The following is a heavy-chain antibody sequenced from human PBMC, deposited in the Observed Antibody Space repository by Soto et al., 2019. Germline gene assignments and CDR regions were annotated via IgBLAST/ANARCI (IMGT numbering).Heavy chain of an antibody. CDR2: IIPIFGTA. J-gene: IGHJ4*02. Sequence: GASVKVSCKASGGTFSSYAISWVRQAPGQGLEWMGGIIPIFGTANYAQKFQGRVTITADESTSTAYMELSSLRSEDTAVYYCARPYYYDSSGYYSLDYWGQGTLVTVSS. D-gene: IGHD3-22*01. CDR3: ARPYYYDSSGYYSLDY. CDR1: GGTFSSYA. V-gene: IGHV1-69*13.